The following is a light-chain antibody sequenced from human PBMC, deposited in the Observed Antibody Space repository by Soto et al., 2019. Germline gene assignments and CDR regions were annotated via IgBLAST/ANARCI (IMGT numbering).Light chain of an antibody. CDR2: GAS. CDR3: QQYNNWPWT. J-gene: IGKJ1*01. Sequence: EIVMTQSPATLSLSTGERATLSCRASQSISDNLAWYQQRPGQAPRLLICGASARATGIPARFSGSGSGTEFTLTISSLQSEDFAVYYCQQYNNWPWTFGQGTKVDIK. CDR1: QSISDN. V-gene: IGKV3-15*01.